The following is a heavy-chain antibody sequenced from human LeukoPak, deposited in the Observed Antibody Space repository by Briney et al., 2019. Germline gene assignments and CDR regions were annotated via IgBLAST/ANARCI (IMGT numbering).Heavy chain of an antibody. CDR1: GYTFSSYG. J-gene: IGHJ5*02. CDR2: ISAYNGKT. D-gene: IGHD6-13*01. V-gene: IGHV1-18*01. CDR3: ARARQQLVWANWFDP. Sequence: GASVKVSCKASGYTFSSYGISWVRQAPGQGLEWMGWISAYNGKTKYAQKLQGRVTMTTETSTSTAYMELRSLRSDDTAVYYCARARQQLVWANWFDPWGQGALVTVSS.